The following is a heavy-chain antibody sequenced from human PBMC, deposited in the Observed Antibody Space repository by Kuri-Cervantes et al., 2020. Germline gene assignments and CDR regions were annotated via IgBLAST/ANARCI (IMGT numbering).Heavy chain of an antibody. J-gene: IGHJ4*02. CDR3: ARGGDYYGSGSYYFDY. CDR2: IYHSGST. CDR1: GGSISSGGYS. V-gene: IGHV4-30-2*01. D-gene: IGHD3-10*01. Sequence: SETLSLTCAVSGGSISSGGYSWSWIRQPPGKGLEWIGYIYHSGSTYYNPSLKSRVTISVDRSKNQFPLKLSSVTAADTAVYYCARGGDYYGSGSYYFDYWGQGTLVTVSS.